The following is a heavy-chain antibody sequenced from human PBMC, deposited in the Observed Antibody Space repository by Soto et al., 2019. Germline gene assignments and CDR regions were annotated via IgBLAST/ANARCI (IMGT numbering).Heavy chain of an antibody. D-gene: IGHD2-21*02. J-gene: IGHJ3*02. V-gene: IGHV3-74*01. Sequence: EVQLVESGGGLVQPGESLRLSCAASGFTFSYYWMHWFRQAPGKGLVWVSRIHSDGSSTTDADSVKGRFTISRDNARKTEYPQMTRLRVEDTAVYYCARGDRGAFDIWGQATVGTISS. CDR3: ARGDRGAFDI. CDR1: GFTFSYYW. CDR2: IHSDGSST.